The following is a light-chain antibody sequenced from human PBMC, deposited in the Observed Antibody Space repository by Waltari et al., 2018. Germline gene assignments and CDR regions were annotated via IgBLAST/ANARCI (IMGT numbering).Light chain of an antibody. CDR1: QGISSY. V-gene: IGKV1-9*01. Sequence: DIQLTQSPSFLSASVGDRVTITCRASQGISSYLAWYKQQPGEAPKLLISAASTLQSGVPSRFSGSGSGTEFTLTIRSLQPEDFATYYCQQLNSFPYTFGQGTKLDIK. CDR2: AAS. CDR3: QQLNSFPYT. J-gene: IGKJ2*01.